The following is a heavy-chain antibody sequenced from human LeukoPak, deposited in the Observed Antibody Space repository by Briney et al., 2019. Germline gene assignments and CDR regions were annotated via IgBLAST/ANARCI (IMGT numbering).Heavy chain of an antibody. CDR3: ARDPESLRDVDFDY. V-gene: IGHV3-21*01. Sequence: GGSLRLSCAASGFTFSSYSMNWVRQAPGKGLEWVSSISSSSSYIYYADSVKGRFTISRDNAKNSLYLQMNSLRAEDTAVYYCARDPESLRDVDFDYWGQGTLVTVSS. CDR2: ISSSSSYI. CDR1: GFTFSSYS. J-gene: IGHJ4*02. D-gene: IGHD5-24*01.